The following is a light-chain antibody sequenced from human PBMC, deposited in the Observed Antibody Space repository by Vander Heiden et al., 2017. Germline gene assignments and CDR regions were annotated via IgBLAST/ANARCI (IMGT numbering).Light chain of an antibody. J-gene: IGKJ4*01. V-gene: IGKV1-39*01. Sequence: DIQMTQSPASLSASVGDRVTITCRASQSISSNLTWYQQKPGKAPKLLIYAASSLQSVVPSRFSGSGSGTDFTLTISSLQPEDFATYYCQQSYSTPLTFGGGTKVEIK. CDR3: QQSYSTPLT. CDR2: AAS. CDR1: QSISSN.